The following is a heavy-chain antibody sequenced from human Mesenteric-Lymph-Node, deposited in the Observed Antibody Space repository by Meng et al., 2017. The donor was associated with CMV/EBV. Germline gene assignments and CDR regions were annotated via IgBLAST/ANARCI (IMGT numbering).Heavy chain of an antibody. V-gene: IGHV3-11*01. CDR1: GFTFSDYY. CDR2: ISSSGSTI. J-gene: IGHJ5*02. Sequence: GESLKISCAASGFTFSDYYMSWIRQAPGKGLEWVSYISSSGSTIYYADSVKGRFTISRDNAKNSLYLQMSSLEADDTAVYYCVDIGRAPLDPWGQGILVTVSS. CDR3: VDIGRAPLDP. D-gene: IGHD2-15*01.